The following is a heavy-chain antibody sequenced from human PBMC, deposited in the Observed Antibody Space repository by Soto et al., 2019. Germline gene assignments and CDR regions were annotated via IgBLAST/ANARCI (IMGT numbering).Heavy chain of an antibody. CDR3: ARTYYDFWSGYQAYGMDV. Sequence: GGSLRLSCAASGFTFSSYWMHWVRQAPGKGLVWVSRINSDGGSTSYADSVKGRFTISRDNAKNTLYLQMNSLRAEDTAVYYCARTYYDFWSGYQAYGMDVWGQGTTVTVSS. CDR1: GFTFSSYW. V-gene: IGHV3-74*01. J-gene: IGHJ6*02. D-gene: IGHD3-3*01. CDR2: INSDGGST.